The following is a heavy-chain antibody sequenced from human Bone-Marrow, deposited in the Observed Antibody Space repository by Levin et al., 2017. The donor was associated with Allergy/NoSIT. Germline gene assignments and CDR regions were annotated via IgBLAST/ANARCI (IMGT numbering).Heavy chain of an antibody. CDR3: AKDEIRLGMYYWDA. J-gene: IGHJ4*02. CDR2: ISWNGGRV. Sequence: GGSLRLSCTASGFNFPDYAINWVRQAPGKGLEWVSGISWNGGRVEYADSVEGRFTVSRDNAKNSVFLQMNSLRTDDTAVYYCAKDEIRLGMYYWDAWGQGTVDTVSP. D-gene: IGHD1-20*01. CDR1: GFNFPDYA. V-gene: IGHV3-9*01.